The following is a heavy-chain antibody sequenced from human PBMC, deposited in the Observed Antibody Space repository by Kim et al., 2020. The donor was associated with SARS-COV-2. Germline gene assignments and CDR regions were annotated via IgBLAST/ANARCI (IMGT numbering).Heavy chain of an antibody. J-gene: IGHJ5*02. V-gene: IGHV4-59*08. D-gene: IGHD6-13*01. Sequence: YHPSLKSRVTISVDTSKNQFSLKLSSVTAADTAVYYCARHSAGTSDWFDPWGQGTLVTVSS. CDR3: ARHSAGTSDWFDP.